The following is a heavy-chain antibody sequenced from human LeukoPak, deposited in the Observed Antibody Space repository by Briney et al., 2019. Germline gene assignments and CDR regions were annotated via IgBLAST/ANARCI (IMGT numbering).Heavy chain of an antibody. CDR2: ISAYNGNT. D-gene: IGHD3-3*01. Sequence: GASVKVSCKASGYTFTGYYLHWVRQAPGQGLEWMGWISAYNGNTNCAQKLQGRVTMTTDTSTSTAYMELRSLRSDDTAVYYCALRVRVDPYYFDYWGQGTLVTVSS. J-gene: IGHJ4*02. V-gene: IGHV1-18*04. CDR3: ALRVRVDPYYFDY. CDR1: GYTFTGYY.